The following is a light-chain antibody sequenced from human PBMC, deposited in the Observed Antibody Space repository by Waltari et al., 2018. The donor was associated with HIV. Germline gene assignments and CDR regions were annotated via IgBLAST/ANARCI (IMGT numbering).Light chain of an antibody. V-gene: IGLV1-40*01. CDR3: QSYDSGFVV. J-gene: IGLJ2*01. CDR2: GNS. CDR1: SSNIGAGYD. Sequence: QSVLTQPPSVSGAPGQRVTISFTGSSSNIGAGYDVHWYQQLPGKAPKLLIYGNSNRPSGVPDRFSGSKSGTSASLAITGLQAEDEADYYCQSYDSGFVVFGGGTKLTVL.